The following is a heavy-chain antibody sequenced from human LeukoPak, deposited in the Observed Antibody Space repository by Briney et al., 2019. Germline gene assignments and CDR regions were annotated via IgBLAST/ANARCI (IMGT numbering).Heavy chain of an antibody. CDR3: VRVAVTGIAYFQY. J-gene: IGHJ1*01. V-gene: IGHV1-2*02. D-gene: IGHD6-19*01. Sequence: ASVKVSCKASGYTFTGYYRHWMRQAPGQGLEWMGWINGNSGDTNYAQKFQGRVTMTRDTSISTAYMDLIRLTSDDTAVYYCVRVAVTGIAYFQYWGQGTLVTVPS. CDR2: INGNSGDT. CDR1: GYTFTGYY.